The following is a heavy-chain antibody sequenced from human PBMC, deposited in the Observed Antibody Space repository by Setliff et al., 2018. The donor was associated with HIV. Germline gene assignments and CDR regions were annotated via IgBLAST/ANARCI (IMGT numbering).Heavy chain of an antibody. V-gene: IGHV3-21*01. CDR3: ARAGVYYDSSGYCIDY. CDR1: GFTFSSYS. CDR2: ISSGSSYI. J-gene: IGHJ4*02. Sequence: PGGSLRLSCAASGFTFSSYSMNWVRQAPGKGLEWVSSISSGSSYIYDAESVKGRFTISRDNAKNSLYLQMNSLRAEDTAVYYCARAGVYYDSSGYCIDYWGQGTLVTVSS. D-gene: IGHD3-22*01.